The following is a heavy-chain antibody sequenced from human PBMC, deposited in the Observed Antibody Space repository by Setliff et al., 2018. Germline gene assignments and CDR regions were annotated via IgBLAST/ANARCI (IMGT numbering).Heavy chain of an antibody. CDR1: GYTFTSSG. V-gene: IGHV1-18*01. CDR3: ASRSGVVEDPPRQVILDDGFDI. D-gene: IGHD2-15*01. CDR2: ISVYNGYI. J-gene: IGHJ3*02. Sequence: GASVKVSCKASGYTFTSSGISWVRQAPGQGLEWMGWISVYNGYIVYAQKLQGRVTMTTDTSTSTAYMELRSLRSDDTAVYYCASRSGVVEDPPRQVILDDGFDIRGQGTMVTVSS.